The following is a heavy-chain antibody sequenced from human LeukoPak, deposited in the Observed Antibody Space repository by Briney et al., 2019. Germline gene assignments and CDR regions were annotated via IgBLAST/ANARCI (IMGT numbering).Heavy chain of an antibody. CDR1: GYTFTGYY. V-gene: IGHV1-2*06. Sequence: ASVKVSCKASGYTFTGYYMHWVRQAPGQGLEWMGRINPNSGGTNYAQKFQGRVTMTRDTSTSTAYMELSRLRSDDTAVYYCARGSSRYGDYLIDYWGQGTLVTVSS. J-gene: IGHJ4*02. D-gene: IGHD4-17*01. CDR3: ARGSSRYGDYLIDY. CDR2: INPNSGGT.